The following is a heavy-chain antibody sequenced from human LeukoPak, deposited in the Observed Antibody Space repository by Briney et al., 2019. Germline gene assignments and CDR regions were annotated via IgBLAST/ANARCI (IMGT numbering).Heavy chain of an antibody. V-gene: IGHV4-59*12. Sequence: SETLSLTCTVSGGSISSYYWSWIRQPPGKGLEWIGYIYYSGSTNYNPSLKSRVTISVDTSKNQFSLKLSSVTAADTAVYYCARGTTVGAIGYWGQGTLVTVSS. CDR3: ARGTTVGAIGY. CDR1: GGSISSYY. D-gene: IGHD1-26*01. CDR2: IYYSGST. J-gene: IGHJ4*02.